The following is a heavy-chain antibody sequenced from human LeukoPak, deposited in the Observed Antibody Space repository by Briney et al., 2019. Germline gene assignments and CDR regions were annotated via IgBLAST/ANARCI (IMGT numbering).Heavy chain of an antibody. CDR3: ARHLNSIFGVVTPDY. CDR2: MYYSGTP. D-gene: IGHD3-3*01. J-gene: IGHJ4*02. CDR1: GASISYSSYY. V-gene: IGHV4-39*01. Sequence: SETLSLTCTVSGASISYSSYYWGWIRQPPGKGLEWIGSMYYSGTPYYNPSLKSRLTVSLDTSKNQFSLKLSSVTAADTAVYYCARHLNSIFGVVTPDYWGQGTLVTVSS.